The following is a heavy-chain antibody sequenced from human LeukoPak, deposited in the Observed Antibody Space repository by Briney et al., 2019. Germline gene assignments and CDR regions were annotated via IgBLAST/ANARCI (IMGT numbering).Heavy chain of an antibody. CDR3: AKAMVPATATTSPDFDY. V-gene: IGHV3-9*01. CDR2: ISWNSGSI. J-gene: IGHJ4*02. Sequence: GGSLRPSCAASGFTFDDYAMHWVRQAPGKGLEWVSGISWNSGSIGYADSVKGRFTISRDNAKNSLYLQMNSLRAEDTALYYCAKAMVPATATTSPDFDYWGQGTLVTVSS. CDR1: GFTFDDYA. D-gene: IGHD2-2*01.